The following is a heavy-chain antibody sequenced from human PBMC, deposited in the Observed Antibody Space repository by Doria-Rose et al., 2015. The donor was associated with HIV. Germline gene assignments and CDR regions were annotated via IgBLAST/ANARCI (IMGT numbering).Heavy chain of an antibody. CDR1: GFTFSTYS. D-gene: IGHD3-22*01. CDR3: ARREAYDSSGYSSDY. V-gene: IGHV3-48*01. Sequence: EVQLLESGGGLVQSGGSLRLSCATSGFTFSTYSMNWVRQAPGKGLEWISYISSSSTKYYADSVKGRFTISRDNAKNSLYLLMNSLRAEDTAVYYCARREAYDSSGYSSDYWGQGTLVTVSS. CDR2: ISSSSTK. J-gene: IGHJ4*02.